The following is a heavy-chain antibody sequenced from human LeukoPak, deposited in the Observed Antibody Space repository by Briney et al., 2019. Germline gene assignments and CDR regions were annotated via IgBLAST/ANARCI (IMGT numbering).Heavy chain of an antibody. CDR2: IYYSGST. CDR1: GGSISSYY. Sequence: SETLSLTCTVSGGSISSYYWSLIRQPPGKGLEWIGYIYYSGSTNYNPSLKSRVTISVDTSKNQFSLKLSSVTAADTAVYYCARAGDYGDLDYWGQGTLVTVSS. D-gene: IGHD4-17*01. V-gene: IGHV4-59*01. J-gene: IGHJ4*02. CDR3: ARAGDYGDLDY.